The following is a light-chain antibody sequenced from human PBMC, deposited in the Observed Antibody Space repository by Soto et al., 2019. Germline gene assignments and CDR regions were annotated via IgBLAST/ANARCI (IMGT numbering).Light chain of an antibody. CDR3: AAWEGSLVVTQ. CDR1: SSNIGRNT. CDR2: TNN. J-gene: IGLJ2*01. V-gene: IGLV1-44*01. Sequence: QSVLTQPPSAFGTPGQRVTISCAGSSSNIGRNTVNWYQQLQGTAPKLLIYTNNQRPSGVPDRFSGSKSATSASLAISGLNSEYEDDYYSAAWEGSLVVTQFGEGTKLTVL.